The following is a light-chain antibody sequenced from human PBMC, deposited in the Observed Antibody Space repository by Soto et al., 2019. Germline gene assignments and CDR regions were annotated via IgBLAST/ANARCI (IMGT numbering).Light chain of an antibody. J-gene: IGLJ1*01. CDR3: SSFTSDITYV. Sequence: QSVLTQPASVSGSPGQSITISCTGTNSDVGGYNYVSWYQQHPGKAPELMIYEVSHRPSGVSNRFSGSKSDNTASLTISGLQAEDEADYYCSSFTSDITYVFGTGTKVTVL. V-gene: IGLV2-14*01. CDR1: NSDVGGYNY. CDR2: EVS.